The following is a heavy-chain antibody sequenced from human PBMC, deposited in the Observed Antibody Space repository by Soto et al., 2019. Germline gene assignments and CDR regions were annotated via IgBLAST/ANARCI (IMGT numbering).Heavy chain of an antibody. J-gene: IGHJ6*03. CDR1: GFTFSSYG. D-gene: IGHD4-17*01. CDR3: AKVGTTVTMDYYYYYLDV. V-gene: IGHV3-30*18. Sequence: QVQLVESGGGVVQPGRSLRLSCAASGFTFSSYGMHWVRQAPGKGLEWVAVISYDGSNKYYADSVKGRFTISRDNSKNPLYLQMNSLRAEDTAVYYCAKVGTTVTMDYYYYYLDVWGKGTPVTVSS. CDR2: ISYDGSNK.